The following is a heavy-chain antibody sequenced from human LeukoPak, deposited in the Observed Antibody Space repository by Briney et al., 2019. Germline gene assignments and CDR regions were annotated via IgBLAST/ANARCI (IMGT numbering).Heavy chain of an antibody. Sequence: PSETLSLTCTVSDSSISSYYWSWIRQPPGKGLEWIGYIYYSGSTNYNPSLKSRLTISVDTSKNQFSLSLSSVTAADTAVYYCARHGGTRITLIEVYYFDSWGQGTLVTVSS. CDR1: DSSISSYY. J-gene: IGHJ4*02. CDR3: ARHGGTRITLIEVYYFDS. V-gene: IGHV4-59*08. CDR2: IYYSGST. D-gene: IGHD4-11*01.